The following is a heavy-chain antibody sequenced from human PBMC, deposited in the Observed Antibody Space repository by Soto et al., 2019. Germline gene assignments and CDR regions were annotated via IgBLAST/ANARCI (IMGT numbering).Heavy chain of an antibody. D-gene: IGHD6-13*01. CDR3: ARVGIAPYGMDV. J-gene: IGHJ6*02. Sequence: PSETLSLTCTVSGGSISSGDYYWRWIRQPPGKGLEWIGYIYYSGSTYYNPSLKSRVTISVDTSKNQFSLKLSSVTAADTAVYYCARVGIAPYGMDVWGQGTTVTVSS. CDR1: GGSISSGDYY. CDR2: IYYSGST. V-gene: IGHV4-30-4*01.